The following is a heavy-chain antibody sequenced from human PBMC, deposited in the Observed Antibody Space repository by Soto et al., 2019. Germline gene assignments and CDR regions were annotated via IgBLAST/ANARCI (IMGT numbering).Heavy chain of an antibody. V-gene: IGHV3-33*01. J-gene: IGHJ4*02. CDR2: IWYDGSNK. Sequence: QVQLVESGGGVVQPGRSLRLSCAASGFTFSSYGMHWVRQAPGKGLEWVAVIWYDGSNKYYADSVKGRFTITRDNSKNTLYLQMNSLRAEDTSVYYCARSGPYESSGEYYFDYWGQGTMVTVSS. CDR1: GFTFSSYG. D-gene: IGHD3-22*01. CDR3: ARSGPYESSGEYYFDY.